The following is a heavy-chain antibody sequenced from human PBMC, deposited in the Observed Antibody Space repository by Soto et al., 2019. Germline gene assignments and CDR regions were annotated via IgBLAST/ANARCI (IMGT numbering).Heavy chain of an antibody. CDR1: GGTFSNFA. Sequence: QVRLVQSGAEVKKPGSSVKVSCKASGGTFSNFANNWVRQAPGQGLEWMGGIILPFGVPHYAQKFQGRVTIAADESMTPGYMDLSGLRSEDAAVYYCARGPDYEGYFDYWGQGTLVTVSS. D-gene: IGHD4-17*01. CDR2: IILPFGVP. CDR3: ARGPDYEGYFDY. V-gene: IGHV1-69*12. J-gene: IGHJ4*02.